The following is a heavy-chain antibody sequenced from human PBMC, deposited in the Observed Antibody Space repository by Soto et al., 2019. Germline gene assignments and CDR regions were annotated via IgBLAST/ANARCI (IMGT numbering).Heavy chain of an antibody. Sequence: QLQLQESGPGLVKPSETLSLTCTVSGGSISSSSYYWGWIRQPPGKGLEWIGSIYYSGSTYYNPSLKRRVTIAGDTSKNQFSLKLSSVTAADTAVYYCARRGLMITVGGVMDDAFDIWGQGTMVTVSS. J-gene: IGHJ3*02. CDR2: IYYSGST. CDR3: ARRGLMITVGGVMDDAFDI. D-gene: IGHD3-16*01. V-gene: IGHV4-39*01. CDR1: GGSISSSSYY.